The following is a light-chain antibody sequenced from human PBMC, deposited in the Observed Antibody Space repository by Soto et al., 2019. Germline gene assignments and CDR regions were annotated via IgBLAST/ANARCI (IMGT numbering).Light chain of an antibody. Sequence: QSVLTQPPSASGTPGQRVTISCSGSSSNIGSNTVNWYQQLPGTAPKLLIYSNNQRPSGVPDRFSGSKSGTSASLAISGLQAEDEADYYCSSYGGSYNYVFGTGTKVTVL. J-gene: IGLJ1*01. CDR2: SNN. CDR3: SSYGGSYNYV. V-gene: IGLV1-44*01. CDR1: SSNIGSNT.